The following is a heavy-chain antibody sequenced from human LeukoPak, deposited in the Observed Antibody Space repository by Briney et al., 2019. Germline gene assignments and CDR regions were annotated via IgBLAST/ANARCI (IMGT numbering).Heavy chain of an antibody. CDR3: AKMARYSYVGVYYFDY. CDR2: ISYDGSNK. J-gene: IGHJ4*02. V-gene: IGHV3-30*18. Sequence: GGSLRLSCAASGFTFSSYGMHWVRQAPGKGLEWVAVISYDGSNKYYADSVKGRFTFSRDNSKNTLYLQMNSLRAEDTAVYYCAKMARYSYVGVYYFDYWGQGTLVTVSS. CDR1: GFTFSSYG. D-gene: IGHD5-18*01.